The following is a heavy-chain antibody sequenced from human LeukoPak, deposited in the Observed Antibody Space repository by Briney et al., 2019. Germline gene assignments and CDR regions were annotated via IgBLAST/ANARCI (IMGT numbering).Heavy chain of an antibody. J-gene: IGHJ5*02. CDR1: GGSFSGYY. D-gene: IGHD3-10*01. V-gene: IGHV4-34*01. CDR3: ARRGGKVRGVNWFDP. Sequence: SETLSLTCAVYGGSFSGYYWSWIRQPPGKGLEWIGSIYHSGSTYYNPSLKSRVTISVDTSKNQFSLKLSSVTAADTAVYYCARRGGKVRGVNWFDPWGQGTLVTVSS. CDR2: IYHSGST.